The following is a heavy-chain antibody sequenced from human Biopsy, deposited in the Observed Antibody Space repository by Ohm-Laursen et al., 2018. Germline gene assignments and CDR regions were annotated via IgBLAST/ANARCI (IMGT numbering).Heavy chain of an antibody. CDR1: SASITSYY. Sequence: SETLSLTCTVSSASITSYYWSWIRQPAGKGLEWIGHTYKGGNTNHNPSLKSRVSMSVDTSKNQLSLTLGSVTAADTAVYYCARDLPSAFYYAMDVWGQGTTVTVSS. CDR3: ARDLPSAFYYAMDV. V-gene: IGHV4-4*07. J-gene: IGHJ6*02. CDR2: TYKGGNT.